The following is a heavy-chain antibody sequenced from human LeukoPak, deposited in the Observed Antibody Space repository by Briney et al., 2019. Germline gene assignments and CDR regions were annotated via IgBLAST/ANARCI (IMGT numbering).Heavy chain of an antibody. D-gene: IGHD6-19*01. Sequence: PGGSLRLSCAVSGFTFSSYSMNWVRQAPGKGLEWVSSISSSSSYIYYADSVKGRSTISRDNAKNSLYLQMNSLRAEDTAVYYCARDGIAVAGWFDPWGQGTLVTVSS. J-gene: IGHJ5*02. CDR1: GFTFSSYS. CDR2: ISSSSSYI. CDR3: ARDGIAVAGWFDP. V-gene: IGHV3-21*01.